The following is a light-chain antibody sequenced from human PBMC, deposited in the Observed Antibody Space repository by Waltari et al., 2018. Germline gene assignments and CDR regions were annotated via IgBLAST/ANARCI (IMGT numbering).Light chain of an antibody. V-gene: IGKV1-12*01. Sequence: DILMTQSPSSVSASVGDSITITCRASQGIANWIAWYQQKPGKAPQLLIYAAATLQSGVPSRFSGSGSGTDFTLTLSRLQPEDFATYFCQQTSSFPRTFGQGTKVEIK. CDR3: QQTSSFPRT. CDR2: AAA. J-gene: IGKJ1*01. CDR1: QGIANW.